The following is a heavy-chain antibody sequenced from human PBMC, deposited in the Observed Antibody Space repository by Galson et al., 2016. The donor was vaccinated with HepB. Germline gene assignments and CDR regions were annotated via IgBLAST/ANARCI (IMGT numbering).Heavy chain of an antibody. D-gene: IGHD6-19*01. J-gene: IGHJ6*02. CDR2: TYYRSKWYN. CDR3: ARVAVTGNYYYYGVDV. CDR1: GDSVSSNSAA. Sequence: CAICGDSVSSNSAAWNWIRQSPSRGLEWLGRTYYRSKWYNDYAVSVKSRITINPDTSKNQFSLQLSSVTPEDTAVYYCARVAVTGNYYYYGVDVWGQGTTVTVSS. V-gene: IGHV6-1*01.